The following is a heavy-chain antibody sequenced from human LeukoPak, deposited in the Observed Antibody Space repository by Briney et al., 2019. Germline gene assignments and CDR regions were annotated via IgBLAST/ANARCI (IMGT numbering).Heavy chain of an antibody. Sequence: PSETLSLTCTVSGGSISSGSYYWGWIRQPPGKGLEWIGSIYYSGSTYYNPSLKSRVTISVDTSKNQFSLKLSSVTAADTAVYYCARDASGSLLHSDDYWGQGTLVTVSS. V-gene: IGHV4-39*07. CDR3: ARDASGSLLHSDDY. CDR2: IYYSGST. J-gene: IGHJ4*02. D-gene: IGHD3-22*01. CDR1: GGSISSGSYY.